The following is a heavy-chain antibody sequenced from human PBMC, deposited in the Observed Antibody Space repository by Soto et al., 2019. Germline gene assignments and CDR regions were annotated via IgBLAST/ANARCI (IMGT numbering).Heavy chain of an antibody. CDR1: GGSISSYY. D-gene: IGHD5-12*01. J-gene: IGHJ3*02. CDR2: IYYSGST. Sequence: SETLSLTCTVSGGSISSYYWSWIRQPPGKGLEWIGYIYYSGSTNYNPSLKSRVTISVDTSKNQFSLKLSSVTAADTAVYYCARERGGQWLRLRGAFDIWGQGTMVTVS. CDR3: ARERGGQWLRLRGAFDI. V-gene: IGHV4-59*01.